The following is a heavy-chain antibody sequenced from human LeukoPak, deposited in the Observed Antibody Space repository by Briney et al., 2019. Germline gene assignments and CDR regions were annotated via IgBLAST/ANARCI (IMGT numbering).Heavy chain of an antibody. CDR1: GFTFSSYA. D-gene: IGHD6-19*01. CDR3: ASCGSSGWEGYYYYMDV. V-gene: IGHV3-30*04. Sequence: GGSLRLSCAASGFTFSSYAMHWVRQAPGKGLEWVAVIPYDGSNKYYADSVKGRFTISRDNSKNTLYLQMNSLRAEDTAVYYCASCGSSGWEGYYYYMDVWGKGTTVTVSS. J-gene: IGHJ6*03. CDR2: IPYDGSNK.